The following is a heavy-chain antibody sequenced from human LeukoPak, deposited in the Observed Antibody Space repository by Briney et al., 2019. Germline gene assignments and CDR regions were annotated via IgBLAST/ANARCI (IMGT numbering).Heavy chain of an antibody. CDR3: ARMAYDYVWGSYTYYFDY. J-gene: IGHJ4*02. D-gene: IGHD3-16*01. CDR2: IYHSGST. CDR1: GGSISSGGYS. Sequence: KPSQTLSLTCAVSGGSISSGGYSWSWIRQPPGKGLEWIGYIYHSGSTNYNPSLKSRVTISVDTSKNQFSLKLSSVTAADTAVYYCARMAYDYVWGSYTYYFDYWGQGTLVTVSS. V-gene: IGHV4-30-2*02.